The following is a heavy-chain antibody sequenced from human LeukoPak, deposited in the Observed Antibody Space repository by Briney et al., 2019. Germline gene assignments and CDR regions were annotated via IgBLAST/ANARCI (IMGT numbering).Heavy chain of an antibody. CDR1: GFTFSSYG. CDR2: IWYGGSNK. Sequence: GGSLRLSCAASGFTFSSYGMHWVRQAPGKGLEWVAVIWYGGSNKYYADSVKGRFTISRDNSKNTLYLQMNSLRAEDTAVYYCAKDLLVRGVSDAFDIWGQGTMVTVSS. V-gene: IGHV3-30*02. D-gene: IGHD3-10*01. J-gene: IGHJ3*02. CDR3: AKDLLVRGVSDAFDI.